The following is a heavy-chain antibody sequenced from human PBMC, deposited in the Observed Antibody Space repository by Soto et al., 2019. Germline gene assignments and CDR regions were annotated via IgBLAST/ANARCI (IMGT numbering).Heavy chain of an antibody. CDR3: ARGLGQRLWSGYYRSDWFDP. Sequence: SETLSLTCAVYGGSFSGYYWSWIRQPPGKGLEWIGEINHSGSTNYNPSLKSRVTISVDTSKNQFSLKLSSVTAADTAVYYCARGLGQRLWSGYYRSDWFDPWGQGTLVTVSS. V-gene: IGHV4-34*01. J-gene: IGHJ5*02. D-gene: IGHD3-3*01. CDR2: INHSGST. CDR1: GGSFSGYY.